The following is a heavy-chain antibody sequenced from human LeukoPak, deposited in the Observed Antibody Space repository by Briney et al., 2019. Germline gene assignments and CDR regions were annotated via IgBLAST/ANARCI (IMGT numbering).Heavy chain of an antibody. V-gene: IGHV4-34*01. CDR1: VGSFSGHY. D-gene: IGHD1-26*01. CDR2: INHGGST. CDR3: ARVRHSFTGSFFSFAYYYYMDV. J-gene: IGHJ6*03. Sequence: SETLSLTCAVYVGSFSGHYWTWIRQPPGKGLEWLGEINHGGSTNYNPSLKSRVTISVDTSKNQFSLNLRPVTAADTAVYYCARVRHSFTGSFFSFAYYYYMDVWGKGTTVTVSS.